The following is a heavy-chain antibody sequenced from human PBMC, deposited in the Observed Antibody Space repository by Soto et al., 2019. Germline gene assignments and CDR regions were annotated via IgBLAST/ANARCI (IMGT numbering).Heavy chain of an antibody. J-gene: IGHJ4*02. Sequence: GASVKVSCKASGYTFTSYGISWVRQAPGQGLGWMGWISAYNGSTNYAQKLQGRVTMTTDTSTSTAYMELRSLRSDDTAVYYCARDAGRLYDSSGYYSVWGQGTLVTVSS. V-gene: IGHV1-18*01. CDR3: ARDAGRLYDSSGYYSV. CDR2: ISAYNGST. D-gene: IGHD3-22*01. CDR1: GYTFTSYG.